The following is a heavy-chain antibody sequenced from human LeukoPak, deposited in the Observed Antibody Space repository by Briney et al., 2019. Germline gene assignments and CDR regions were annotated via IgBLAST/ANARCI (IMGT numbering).Heavy chain of an antibody. CDR1: GDFITAYY. V-gene: IGHV4-59*05. J-gene: IGHJ4*02. CDR3: VLAGYCSSTSCPDY. CDR2: IYYSGST. D-gene: IGHD2-2*03. Sequence: SETLSLTCTVSGDFITAYYWSWIRQPPGKGLEWIGSIYYSGSTYYNPSLKSRVTISVDTSKNQFSLRLSSVTAADTAVYYCVLAGYCSSTSCPDYWGQGTLVTVSS.